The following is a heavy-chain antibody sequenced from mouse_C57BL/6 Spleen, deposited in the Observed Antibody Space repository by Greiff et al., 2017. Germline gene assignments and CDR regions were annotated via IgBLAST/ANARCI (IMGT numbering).Heavy chain of an antibody. CDR3: AGSSYLYFDV. D-gene: IGHD1-1*01. CDR2: IRLKSDNYAT. J-gene: IGHJ1*03. Sequence: DVMLVESGGGLVQHGGSMRLSCVASGFTFSNYWMNWVRQSPEKGLEWVAQIRLKSDNYATHYAESVKGRFTITRDDSKSSVYLQMNNLRAEDTGIYYCAGSSYLYFDVWGTGTTVTVSS. V-gene: IGHV6-3*01. CDR1: GFTFSNYW.